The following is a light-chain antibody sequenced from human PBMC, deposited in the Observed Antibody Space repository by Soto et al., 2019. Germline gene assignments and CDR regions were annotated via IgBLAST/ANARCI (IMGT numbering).Light chain of an antibody. CDR3: SSHTNTNSYV. CDR1: SSDVGGSDY. Sequence: QSALTQPASVSGAAGQAITISCTGTSSDVGGSDYVSWYQHHPDKAPKLVISDVSNRPSGVSYRFSGSKSGNTASLTISGLQAEDEAIYYCSSHTNTNSYVFGTGTKVTVL. J-gene: IGLJ1*01. CDR2: DVS. V-gene: IGLV2-14*03.